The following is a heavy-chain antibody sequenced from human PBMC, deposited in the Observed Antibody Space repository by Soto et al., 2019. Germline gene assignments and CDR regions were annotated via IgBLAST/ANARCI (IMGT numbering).Heavy chain of an antibody. Sequence: QMQLVQSGPEVKKPGTSVKVSCKASGFNFASSAVQWVRQARGQRLEWIGWIVVGSGNTNYAQKFQERVTITRDMSTSTAYMELSSLRSEDTAVYYCAADMGYYGSGSYFYYYYGMDVGGQGTTVTVSS. D-gene: IGHD3-10*01. CDR1: GFNFASSA. J-gene: IGHJ6*02. V-gene: IGHV1-58*01. CDR2: IVVGSGNT. CDR3: AADMGYYGSGSYFYYYYGMDV.